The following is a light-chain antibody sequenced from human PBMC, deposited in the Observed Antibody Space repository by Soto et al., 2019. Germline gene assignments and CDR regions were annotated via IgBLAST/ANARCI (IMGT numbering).Light chain of an antibody. CDR2: ATS. CDR3: KQYHNTPPIP. CDR1: QSVSTN. J-gene: IGKJ5*01. V-gene: IGKV3-15*01. Sequence: EIVMAQSPATLSVSPGERATLSCRASQSVSTNLAWYQQKPGQAPRLLIYATSTRATGIPDRFTGSGSGTEFTLTISSLQSEYFAVYHCKQYHNTPPIPLGQGPRPEIK.